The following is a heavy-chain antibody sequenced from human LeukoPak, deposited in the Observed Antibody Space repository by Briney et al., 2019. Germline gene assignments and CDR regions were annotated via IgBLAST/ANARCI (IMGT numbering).Heavy chain of an antibody. CDR1: GFTFSAYA. V-gene: IGHV3-23*01. CDR2: IRGGGGSA. J-gene: IGHJ6*02. Sequence: GGSLRLSCTASGFTFSAYAMMWVRQAPGKGPEWVSAIRGGGGSAFYADSVKGRFTISRDNSKYTLFLQMNSLRAEDTAVYYCARGEDIAAAGTDDYYYYYYGMDVWGQGTTVTVSS. D-gene: IGHD6-13*01. CDR3: ARGEDIAAAGTDDYYYYYYGMDV.